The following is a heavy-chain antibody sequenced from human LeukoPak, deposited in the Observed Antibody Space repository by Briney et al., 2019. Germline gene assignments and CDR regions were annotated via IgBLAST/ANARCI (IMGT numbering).Heavy chain of an antibody. CDR1: GFTFSSYS. CDR2: ISYDGSNK. V-gene: IGHV3-30*03. D-gene: IGHD2-15*01. CDR3: AREKGRSSFLNWFDP. J-gene: IGHJ5*02. Sequence: GGSLRLSCAASGFTFSSYSMNWVRQAPGKGLEWVAVISYDGSNKYYADSVKGRFTISRDNSKNTLYLQMNSLRAEDTAVYYCAREKGRSSFLNWFDPWGQGTLVTVSS.